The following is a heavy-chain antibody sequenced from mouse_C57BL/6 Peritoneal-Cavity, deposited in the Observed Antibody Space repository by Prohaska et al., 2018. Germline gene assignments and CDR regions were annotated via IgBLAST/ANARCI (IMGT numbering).Heavy chain of an antibody. CDR1: GYAFSSYW. Sequence: QIQLQQSGAELVRPGASVKISCKASGYAFSSYWMNWVKQRPGKGLEWIGQIYPGDGDTNYNGKFKGNATLTADKSSFTGYRHLSILNSDVYSVSFRARCKGDGCKYVDVWGTG. CDR2: IYPGDGDT. D-gene: IGHD2-3*01. V-gene: IGHV1-80*01. CDR3: ARCKGDGCKYVDV. J-gene: IGHJ1*03.